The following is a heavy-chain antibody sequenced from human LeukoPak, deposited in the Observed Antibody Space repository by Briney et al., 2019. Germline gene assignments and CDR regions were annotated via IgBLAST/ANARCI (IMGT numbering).Heavy chain of an antibody. CDR3: TLSKYYDILTGFTFDY. Sequence: GGSLRLSCAASGFTFSSYAMSWVRQAPGKGLEWVGFIRSKAYGGTTEYAASVKGRFTISRDDSKSIAYLQMNSLKTEDTAVYYCTLSKYYDILTGFTFDYWGQGTLVTVSS. CDR2: IRSKAYGGTT. V-gene: IGHV3-49*04. CDR1: GFTFSSYA. D-gene: IGHD3-9*01. J-gene: IGHJ4*02.